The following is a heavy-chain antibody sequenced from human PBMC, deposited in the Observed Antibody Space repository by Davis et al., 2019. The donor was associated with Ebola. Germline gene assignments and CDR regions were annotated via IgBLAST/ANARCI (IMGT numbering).Heavy chain of an antibody. CDR2: INTNTGNP. Sequence: AASVKVSCKASGYTFTSYAMNWVRQAPGQGLEWMGWINTNTGNPTYAQGFTGRFVFSLDTSVSTAYLQIDRLEPGDTAIYFCARGRYLAPVDSWGQGTLVTVSS. CDR1: GYTFTSYA. CDR3: ARGRYLAPVDS. D-gene: IGHD3-9*01. J-gene: IGHJ5*01. V-gene: IGHV7-4-1*01.